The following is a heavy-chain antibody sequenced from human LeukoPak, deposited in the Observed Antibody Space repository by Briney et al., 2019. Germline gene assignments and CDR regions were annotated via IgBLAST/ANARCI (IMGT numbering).Heavy chain of an antibody. CDR2: ISGSGGGT. J-gene: IGHJ4*02. CDR1: GFTLSSYA. CDR3: AKDWMELAAGGTTFDY. V-gene: IGHV3-23*01. Sequence: GGSLRLSCAASGFTLSSYAMSWVRQAPGKGLEWVSAISGSGGGTDYADSVKGRFTISRDNSKNTLYLQMNGLGVEDTAVYYCAKDWMELAAGGTTFDYWGQGTLVTVSS. D-gene: IGHD6-13*01.